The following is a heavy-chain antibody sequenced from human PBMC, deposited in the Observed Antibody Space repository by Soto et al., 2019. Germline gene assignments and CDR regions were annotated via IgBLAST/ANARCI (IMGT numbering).Heavy chain of an antibody. Sequence: SETLSLTCTVSGGSISSSSYYWGWIRQPPGKGLEWIGSIYYSGSTYYNPSLKSRVTISVDTSKNQFSLKLSSVTAADTAVYYCARHIDSRRAPFDYWGQGTLVTVSS. V-gene: IGHV4-39*01. CDR2: IYYSGST. D-gene: IGHD3-16*02. J-gene: IGHJ4*02. CDR3: ARHIDSRRAPFDY. CDR1: GGSISSSSYY.